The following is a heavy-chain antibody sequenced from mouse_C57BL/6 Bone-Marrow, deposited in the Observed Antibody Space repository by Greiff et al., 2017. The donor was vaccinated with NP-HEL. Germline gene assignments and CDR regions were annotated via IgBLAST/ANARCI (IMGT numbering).Heavy chain of an antibody. Sequence: VQLQQSGAELVRPGASVTLSCKASGYTFTDYEMHWVKQTPVHGLEWIGAIDPETGGTAYNQKFKGKAILTADKSSSTAYMELRSLTSEDSAVDYCTTTPWFAYGGQGTLVTVSA. CDR3: TTTPWFAY. CDR2: IDPETGGT. CDR1: GYTFTDYE. D-gene: IGHD6-1*01. J-gene: IGHJ3*01. V-gene: IGHV1-15*01.